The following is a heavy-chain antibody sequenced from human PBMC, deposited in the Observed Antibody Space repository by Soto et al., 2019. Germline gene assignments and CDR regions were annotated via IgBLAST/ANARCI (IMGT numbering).Heavy chain of an antibody. CDR1: GFTFSSYA. Sequence: GGSLRLSCAASGFTFSSYAMSWVRQAPGKGLEWVSAISGSGGSTYYADSVKGRFTISRDNSKNTLYLQMNSLRAEDTAVYYCAKETPAVGLMAYYYGMDVWGQGTTVTVSS. J-gene: IGHJ6*02. CDR2: ISGSGGST. D-gene: IGHD2-8*01. V-gene: IGHV3-23*01. CDR3: AKETPAVGLMAYYYGMDV.